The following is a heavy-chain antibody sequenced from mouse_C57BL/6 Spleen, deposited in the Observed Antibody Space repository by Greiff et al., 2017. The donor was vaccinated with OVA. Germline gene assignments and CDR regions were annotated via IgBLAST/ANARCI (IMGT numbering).Heavy chain of an antibody. CDR1: GFTFSSYA. J-gene: IGHJ4*01. V-gene: IGHV5-4*03. CDR2: ISDGGSYT. D-gene: IGHD3-2*02. Sequence: EVKLMESGGGLVKPGGSLKLSCAASGFTFSSYAMSWVRQTPEKRLEWVATISDGGSYTYYPDNVKGRFTISRDNAKNNLYLQMSHLKSEDTAMYYCASFRPSYAMDYWGQGTSVTVSS. CDR3: ASFRPSYAMDY.